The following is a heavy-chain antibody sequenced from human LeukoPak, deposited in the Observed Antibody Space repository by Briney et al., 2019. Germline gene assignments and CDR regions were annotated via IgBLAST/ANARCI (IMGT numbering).Heavy chain of an antibody. CDR3: ARARIAGWGIFDY. CDR2: IYSGGNT. Sequence: GGSLRLSCAASRFTVSSNYMSWVRQAPGKGREGVSVIYSGGNTYYADSVKGRFTISRDNSKNTLYLQMNSLRAEDTAVYYCARARIAGWGIFDYWGQGSLVTVSS. D-gene: IGHD7-27*01. V-gene: IGHV3-66*01. J-gene: IGHJ4*02. CDR1: RFTVSSNY.